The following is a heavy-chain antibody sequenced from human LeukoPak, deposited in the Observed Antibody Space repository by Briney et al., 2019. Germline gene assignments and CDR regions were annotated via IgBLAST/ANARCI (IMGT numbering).Heavy chain of an antibody. CDR2: IKQDGSEK. J-gene: IGHJ2*01. D-gene: IGHD3-10*01. Sequence: GGSLRLSCAASGFTFSSYWMSWVRQAPGKGLEWVANIKQDGSEKYYVDSVKGRFTISRDNAKNSLYLQMNSLRAEDTAVYYCARPPYGSWSSYFDLWGRGTLVTVSS. CDR1: GFTFSSYW. CDR3: ARPPYGSWSSYFDL. V-gene: IGHV3-7*01.